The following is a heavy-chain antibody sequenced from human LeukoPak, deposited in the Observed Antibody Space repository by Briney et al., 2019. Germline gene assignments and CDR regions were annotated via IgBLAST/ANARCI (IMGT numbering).Heavy chain of an antibody. Sequence: SVKVSCKASGGTFSSYAISWVRQAPGQGLEWMGGIIPIYGTANYAQKFQGRVTITADESTSTAYMELSSLRSEDTAVYYCARENYDYVWGSYRSLYYFDYWGQGTLVTVSS. CDR3: ARENYDYVWGSYRSLYYFDY. CDR2: IIPIYGTA. V-gene: IGHV1-69*01. CDR1: GGTFSSYA. J-gene: IGHJ4*02. D-gene: IGHD3-16*02.